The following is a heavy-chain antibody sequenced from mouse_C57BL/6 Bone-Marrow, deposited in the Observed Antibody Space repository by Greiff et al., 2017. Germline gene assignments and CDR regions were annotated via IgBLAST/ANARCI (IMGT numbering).Heavy chain of an antibody. Sequence: VQLQQSGPELVKPGASVKIPCKASGYTFTDYNMDWVKQSHGQSLEWIGDINPNNGGTIYNQKFKGKATLTVDTSSSTAYMELRSLTSEDTAVYYCARGGYDGSSPGFAYWGQGTLVTVSA. J-gene: IGHJ3*01. D-gene: IGHD1-1*01. CDR1: GYTFTDYN. V-gene: IGHV1-18*01. CDR3: ARGGYDGSSPGFAY. CDR2: INPNNGGT.